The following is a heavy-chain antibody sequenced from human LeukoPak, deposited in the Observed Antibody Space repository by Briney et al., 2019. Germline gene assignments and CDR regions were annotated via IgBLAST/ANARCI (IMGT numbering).Heavy chain of an antibody. J-gene: IGHJ6*03. CDR3: ARVIEGRIAARVGYYYYYMDV. CDR2: INHSGST. Sequence: SETLSLTCAVYGGSFSGYYWSWIRQPPGKGLEWIGEINHSGSTNYNPSLKSRVTISVDTSKNQFSLKLSSVTAADTAVYYCARVIEGRIAARVGYYYYYMDVWGKGTTVTVSS. CDR1: GGSFSGYY. V-gene: IGHV4-34*01. D-gene: IGHD6-6*01.